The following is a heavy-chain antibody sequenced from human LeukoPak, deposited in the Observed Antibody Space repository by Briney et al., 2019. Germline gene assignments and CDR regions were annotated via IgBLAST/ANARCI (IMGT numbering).Heavy chain of an antibody. CDR1: GGSFSGYY. CDR3: ARRSSCSGGSCYLTDYYYYYYMDV. CDR2: INHSGST. V-gene: IGHV4-34*01. Sequence: ASETLSLTCAVYGGSFSGYYWSWIRQPPGKGLEWIGEINHSGSTNYNPSLKSRVTISVDTSKNQFSLKLSSVTAADTAVYYCARRSSCSGGSCYLTDYYYYYYMDVWGKGTTVTISS. J-gene: IGHJ6*03. D-gene: IGHD2-15*01.